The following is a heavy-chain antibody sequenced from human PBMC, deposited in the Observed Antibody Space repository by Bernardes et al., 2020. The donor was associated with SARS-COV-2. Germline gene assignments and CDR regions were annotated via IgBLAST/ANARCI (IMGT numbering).Heavy chain of an antibody. CDR2: ISGSGGST. V-gene: IGHV3-23*01. D-gene: IGHD3-16*02. CDR3: AKIPDYDYIWGSYRYTVNYYYMDV. CDR1: GFTFSSYA. Sequence: GGSLRLSCAASGFTFSSYAMSWVRQAPGKGLEWVSAISGSGGSTYYADSVKGRFTISRDNSKNTLYLQMNSLRAEDTAVYYCAKIPDYDYIWGSYRYTVNYYYMDVWGKGTTVTVSS. J-gene: IGHJ6*03.